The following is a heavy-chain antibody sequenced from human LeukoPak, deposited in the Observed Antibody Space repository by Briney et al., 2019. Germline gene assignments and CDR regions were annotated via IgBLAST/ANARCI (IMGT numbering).Heavy chain of an antibody. CDR2: INPDSGGT. D-gene: IGHD6-19*01. J-gene: IGHJ4*02. CDR1: GYTFTDYY. Sequence: GASVKVSCKASGYTFTDYYMHWVRQAPGQGLEWMGWINPDSGGTKYAQKFQGRVTMTGDTSIGTAYMELSSLRSDDTAVYYCARDHGRSSSAWPAGYWGQGTLVTVSS. CDR3: ARDHGRSSSAWPAGY. V-gene: IGHV1-2*02.